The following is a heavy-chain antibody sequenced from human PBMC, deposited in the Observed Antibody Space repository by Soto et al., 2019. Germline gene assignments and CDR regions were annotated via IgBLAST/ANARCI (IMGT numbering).Heavy chain of an antibody. V-gene: IGHV3-48*01. Sequence: GGSLSLSCAASGFTFSSYAMSWVRQAPGKGLEWVSYISSSSSTIYYADSVKGRVTISVDRSKNQFSLKLSSVTAADTAVYYCAAGGGLPRYYWGQGTLVTVSS. J-gene: IGHJ4*02. CDR1: GFTFSSYA. CDR2: ISSSSSTI. CDR3: AAGGGLPRYY. D-gene: IGHD5-12*01.